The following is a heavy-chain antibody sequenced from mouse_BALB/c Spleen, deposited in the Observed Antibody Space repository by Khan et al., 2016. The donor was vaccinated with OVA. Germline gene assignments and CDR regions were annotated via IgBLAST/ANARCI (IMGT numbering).Heavy chain of an antibody. Sequence: QVQLKESGPELVRPGVSVKISCKVSGYTFTDTAVHWMKQSHAQGLEWIGIISTYYGNTNYNQKFKGKATMTVDKSSSTAYLQLARLTSEDSAIFYSANPAYDSYSDDGGQGTTLTVSA. D-gene: IGHD2-3*01. V-gene: IGHV1S137*01. CDR1: GYTFTDTA. CDR3: ANPAYDSYSDD. J-gene: IGHJ2*01. CDR2: ISTYYGNT.